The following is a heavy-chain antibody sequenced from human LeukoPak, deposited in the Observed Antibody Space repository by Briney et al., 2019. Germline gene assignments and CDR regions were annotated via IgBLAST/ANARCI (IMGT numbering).Heavy chain of an antibody. CDR2: ISGSGDTT. V-gene: IGHV3-23*01. J-gene: IGHJ4*02. D-gene: IGHD3-22*01. Sequence: AGGSLRLSCVASGFTFSSYAMSWVRQAPGKGLEWVSGISGSGDTTYYADSVKGRFTISRDNSKNTLYLQMNSLRAEDTAVYYCARTVRPSINYYDSSGYYYGCGYWGQGTLVTVSS. CDR1: GFTFSSYA. CDR3: ARTVRPSINYYDSSGYYYGCGY.